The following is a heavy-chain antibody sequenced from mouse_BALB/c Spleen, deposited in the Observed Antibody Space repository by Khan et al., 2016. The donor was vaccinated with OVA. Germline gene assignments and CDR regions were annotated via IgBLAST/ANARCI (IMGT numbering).Heavy chain of an antibody. Sequence: QVQLKESGPGLVAPSQSLSITCTVYGYSLTRYGVHWVRQPPGKGLEWLGLIWAGGSTNYNWALMSRLSISIDNSKSLVFLIMNSLQTDDTALYYCARAKYLARDGGQGTTLTVAS. CDR3: ARAKYLARD. J-gene: IGHJ2*01. D-gene: IGHD3-3*01. CDR1: GYSLTRYG. V-gene: IGHV2-9*02. CDR2: IWAGGST.